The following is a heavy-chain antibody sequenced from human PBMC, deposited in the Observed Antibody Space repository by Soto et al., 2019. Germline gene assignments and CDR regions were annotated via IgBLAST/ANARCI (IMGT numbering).Heavy chain of an antibody. Sequence: ASVKVSCKASGYTFTSYGISWVRQAPGQGLEWMGWISAYNGNTNYAQKLQGRVTMTTDTSTSTAYMELRSLRSDDTAVYYCAMYLCTRCIAGAGSNTRGPDAFDIWGQGTMVTVSS. CDR2: ISAYNGNT. CDR1: GYTFTSYG. J-gene: IGHJ3*02. D-gene: IGHD6-19*01. CDR3: AMYLCTRCIAGAGSNTRGPDAFDI. V-gene: IGHV1-18*01.